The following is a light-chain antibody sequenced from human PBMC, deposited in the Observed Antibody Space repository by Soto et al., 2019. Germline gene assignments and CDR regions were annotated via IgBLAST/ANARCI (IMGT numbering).Light chain of an antibody. J-gene: IGLJ1*01. CDR3: QSYDSSHNYV. CDR2: GNS. V-gene: IGLV1-40*01. Sequence: QAVVTQPPSVSGAPGQRVTISCTGSSSNIGAGYDVHWYQQLPGTAPKLLIYGNSNRPSGVPDRFSGSKSGTSASLAITGLQAEDEADYYCQSYDSSHNYVFGTGTKVTVL. CDR1: SSNIGAGYD.